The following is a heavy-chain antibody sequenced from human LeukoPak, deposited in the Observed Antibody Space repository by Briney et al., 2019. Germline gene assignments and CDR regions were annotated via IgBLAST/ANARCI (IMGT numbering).Heavy chain of an antibody. CDR2: INHSGST. CDR3: ARVEGIAVAGTEPYYFDY. J-gene: IGHJ4*02. Sequence: KPSETLSLTCAVYGGSFSGYYWSWIRQAPGKGLEWVGEINHSGSTNYYPSLKSRVTISVDTSKNQFSLKLSSVTAADTAVYYCARVEGIAVAGTEPYYFDYWGQGTLVTVSS. V-gene: IGHV4-34*01. D-gene: IGHD6-19*01. CDR1: GGSFSGYY.